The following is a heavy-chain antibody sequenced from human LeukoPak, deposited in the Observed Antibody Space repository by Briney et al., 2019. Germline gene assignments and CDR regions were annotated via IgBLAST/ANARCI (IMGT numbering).Heavy chain of an antibody. Sequence: PSETLSLTCTVSGDSLSNYYWSWIRQPPGKGLEWIGYIYYSGSTDYNPSLKSRVTISVDTSKNSVSLKLNSVTAADTAVYYCATARRDGYNLDWYFDLWGRGTLVTVSS. CDR3: ATARRDGYNLDWYFDL. CDR2: IYYSGST. J-gene: IGHJ2*01. CDR1: GDSLSNYY. V-gene: IGHV4-59*01. D-gene: IGHD5-24*01.